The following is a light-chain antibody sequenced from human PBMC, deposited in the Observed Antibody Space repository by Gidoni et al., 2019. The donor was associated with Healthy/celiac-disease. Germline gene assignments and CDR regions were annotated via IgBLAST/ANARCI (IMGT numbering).Light chain of an antibody. V-gene: IGKV2-24*01. CDR3: MQATQFPLTWT. CDR2: KIS. J-gene: IGKJ1*01. Sequence: QTPRLLIYKISIRFSGVPDRFSGSGAGTDLTLKISRVEAEDVGVYYCMQATQFPLTWTFGQGTKVEIK.